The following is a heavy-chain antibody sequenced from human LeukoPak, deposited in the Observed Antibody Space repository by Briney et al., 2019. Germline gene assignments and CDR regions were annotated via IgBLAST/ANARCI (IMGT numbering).Heavy chain of an antibody. D-gene: IGHD1-26*01. J-gene: IGHJ4*02. CDR3: ARLAGSYPGSPFDY. CDR2: IYPGDSDT. Sequence: GESLKISCKGSAYRFANYWIGWVRQMPGKGLEWMGIIYPGDSDTRYSPSFEGQVTISADQSISTAYLQWSSLKASDSALYYCARLAGSYPGSPFDYWGQGTLVTVSS. V-gene: IGHV5-51*01. CDR1: AYRFANYW.